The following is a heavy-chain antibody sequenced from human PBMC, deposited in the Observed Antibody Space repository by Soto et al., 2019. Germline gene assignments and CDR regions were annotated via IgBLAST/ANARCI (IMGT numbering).Heavy chain of an antibody. Sequence: PSETLSLTCTVSGGSISSYYWSWIRQPPGKGLEWIGYIYYSGTTYSNPSLESRVTISVDTSKNQFSLKLNSVTAADTAIYYCAKGPTSEKVDSWGQGTLVTVSS. D-gene: IGHD3-10*01. CDR2: IYYSGTT. CDR3: AKGPTSEKVDS. J-gene: IGHJ4*02. CDR1: GGSISSYY. V-gene: IGHV4-59*12.